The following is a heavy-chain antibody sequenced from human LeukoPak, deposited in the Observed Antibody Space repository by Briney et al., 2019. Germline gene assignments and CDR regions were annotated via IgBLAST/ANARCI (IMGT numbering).Heavy chain of an antibody. CDR2: ITSSSSYI. CDR1: GFTLSTYN. D-gene: IGHD6-13*01. Sequence: GVSLRLSCAASGFTLSTYNMNWVRQAPGKGLEWVSSITSSSSYIYYADSVKGRFTISRDNAKNSLYLQMNSLRAEDTAVYYCAKVRSSSWYFHYMDVWGKGTTVTVSS. CDR3: AKVRSSSWYFHYMDV. J-gene: IGHJ6*03. V-gene: IGHV3-21*04.